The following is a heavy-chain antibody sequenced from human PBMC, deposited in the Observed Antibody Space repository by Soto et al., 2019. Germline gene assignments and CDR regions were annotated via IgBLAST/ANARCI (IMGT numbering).Heavy chain of an antibody. CDR1: GFTFDDYA. D-gene: IGHD2-2*01. Sequence: GGSLRLSCAASGFTFDDYAMHWVRQAPGKGLEWVSGISWNSGSIGYADSVKGRFTISRDNAKNSLYLQMNSLRAEDTALYYCAKDPCSSTSCPSSGLWGQGTLVTVSS. CDR2: ISWNSGSI. CDR3: AKDPCSSTSCPSSGL. V-gene: IGHV3-9*01. J-gene: IGHJ4*02.